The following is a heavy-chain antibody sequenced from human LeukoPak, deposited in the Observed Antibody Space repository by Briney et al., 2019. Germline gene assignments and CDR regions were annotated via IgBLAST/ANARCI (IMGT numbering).Heavy chain of an antibody. V-gene: IGHV4-59*08. CDR1: GGSISTYY. CDR3: ARRTVTNGWFRIDY. Sequence: SDTLSLTCTVSGGSISTYYWSWIRQPPGKGLEWIGYIYYNGATDYNPSLKSRVTISVDTSKNEFSLKLSSVTATDTALYYCARRTVTNGWFRIDYWGQGSLVIVSS. J-gene: IGHJ4*02. CDR2: IYYNGAT. D-gene: IGHD6-19*01.